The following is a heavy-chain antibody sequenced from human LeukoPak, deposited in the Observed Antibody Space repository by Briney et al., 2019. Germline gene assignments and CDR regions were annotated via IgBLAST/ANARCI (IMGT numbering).Heavy chain of an antibody. CDR2: ISSSSSYI. CDR3: AGDIGSSGWTGVYYYYYGMDV. V-gene: IGHV3-21*01. Sequence: GGSLRLSCAASGFTFGTYAMNWVRQAPGKGLEWVSSISSSSSYIYYADSVKGRFTISRDNAKNSLYLQMNSLRAEDTAVYYCAGDIGSSGWTGVYYYYYGMDVWGQGTTVTVSS. CDR1: GFTFGTYA. D-gene: IGHD6-19*01. J-gene: IGHJ6*02.